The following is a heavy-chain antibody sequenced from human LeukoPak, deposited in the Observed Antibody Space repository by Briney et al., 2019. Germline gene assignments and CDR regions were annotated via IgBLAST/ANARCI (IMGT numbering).Heavy chain of an antibody. D-gene: IGHD2-2*01. CDR3: ARQDIVVVPAADPSGGSCYYFDY. CDR2: INHSGST. V-gene: IGHV4-34*01. CDR1: GGSFSGYY. J-gene: IGHJ4*02. Sequence: SETLSLTCAVYGGSFSGYYWSWIRQPPGKGLEWIGEINHSGSTNYNPSLKSRATISVDTSKNQFSLKLSSVTAADTAVYYCARQDIVVVPAADPSGGSCYYFDYWGQGTLVTVSS.